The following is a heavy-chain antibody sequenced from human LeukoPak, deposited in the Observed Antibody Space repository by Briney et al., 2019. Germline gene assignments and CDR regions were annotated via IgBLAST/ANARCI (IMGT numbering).Heavy chain of an antibody. CDR3: ARVDWLANYYYYMDV. Sequence: KASETLSLTCTVSGYSISTGYYWGWIRQPPGKGLEWIGSIYHSGSTYSNPSLKSRVTISVDTSKNQFSLNLSSVTAADTAVYYCARVDWLANYYYYMDVWGKGTTVTVSS. CDR2: IYHSGST. CDR1: GYSISTGYY. V-gene: IGHV4-38-2*02. D-gene: IGHD2-21*01. J-gene: IGHJ6*03.